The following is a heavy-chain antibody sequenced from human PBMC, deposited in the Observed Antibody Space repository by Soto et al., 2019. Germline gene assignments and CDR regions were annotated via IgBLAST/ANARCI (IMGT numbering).Heavy chain of an antibody. V-gene: IGHV1-69*08. J-gene: IGHJ4*02. CDR2: IIPLLDVT. Sequence: QVQLVQSGAEVKQPGSSVKVSCKASGGTFSTYTINWVRQAPGQGLEWMGRIIPLLDVTNNAQRFQGRVTITADKSTSTVYMELTSLTSQDTAVYYCARDSGTVGYDDSWGQGILVTVSS. CDR3: ARDSGTVGYDDS. D-gene: IGHD3-10*01. CDR1: GGTFSTYT.